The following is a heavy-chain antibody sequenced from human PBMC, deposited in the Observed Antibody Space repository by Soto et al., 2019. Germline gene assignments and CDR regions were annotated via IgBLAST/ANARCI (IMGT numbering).Heavy chain of an antibody. Sequence: GGSLRLSCAASGFTFSSYALTWVHQAPGRGLEWVSAISGSGGNTYYADSVKGRFTISRDNSKNTVYLQMNSLRAEDTAVYYCAKGGGCSGGRCYGWFDPWGQGTLVTVSS. CDR1: GFTFSSYA. J-gene: IGHJ5*02. D-gene: IGHD2-15*01. CDR3: AKGGGCSGGRCYGWFDP. V-gene: IGHV3-23*01. CDR2: ISGSGGNT.